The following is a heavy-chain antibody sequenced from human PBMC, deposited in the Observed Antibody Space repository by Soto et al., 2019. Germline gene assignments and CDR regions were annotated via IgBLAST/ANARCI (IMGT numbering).Heavy chain of an antibody. J-gene: IGHJ5*02. V-gene: IGHV1-46*03. CDR3: AREKGSGYAFNWFDP. CDR2: INPSGGST. D-gene: IGHD5-12*01. Sequence: QVQLLQSGAEVKKPGASVKVSCKASGYTFTSYYMHWVRQAPGQGLEWMGIINPSGGSTSYAQKFQGRVTMTRDTSTSTVYMELSSLRSEDTAVYYCAREKGSGYAFNWFDPWGQGTLVTVSS. CDR1: GYTFTSYY.